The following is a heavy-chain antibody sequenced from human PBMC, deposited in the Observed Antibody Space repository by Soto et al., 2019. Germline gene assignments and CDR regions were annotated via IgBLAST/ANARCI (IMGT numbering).Heavy chain of an antibody. Sequence: QVQLVQSGAEVKKPGSSEKVSCKASGGTFSSYAISWVRQAPGQGLEWMGGIIPIFGTANYAQKFQGRVTITADESTSTAYMELSSLRSEDTAVYYCAREPIRDYGDYLGDFDYWGQGTLVTVSS. J-gene: IGHJ4*02. D-gene: IGHD4-17*01. CDR2: IIPIFGTA. CDR3: AREPIRDYGDYLGDFDY. CDR1: GGTFSSYA. V-gene: IGHV1-69*01.